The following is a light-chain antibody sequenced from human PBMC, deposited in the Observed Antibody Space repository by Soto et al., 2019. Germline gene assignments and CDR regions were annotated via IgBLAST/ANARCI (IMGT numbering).Light chain of an antibody. CDR1: QSVSNF. Sequence: EVVLTQSPATLSLSPGERATLSCRASQSVSNFLAWYQQKPGQAPRLLIYDTSDRATGLPARFSGSGSGTDFTLTISRLQPEDLAVFYCQQRSSWPWTFGQGTKVEIK. V-gene: IGKV3-11*01. CDR3: QQRSSWPWT. CDR2: DTS. J-gene: IGKJ1*01.